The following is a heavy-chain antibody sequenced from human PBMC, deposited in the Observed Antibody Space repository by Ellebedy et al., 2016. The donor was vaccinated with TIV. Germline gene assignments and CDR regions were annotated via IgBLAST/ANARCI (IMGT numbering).Heavy chain of an antibody. J-gene: IGHJ4*02. CDR3: ARDCSGGSCYFDY. CDR1: GFTFSSYW. CDR2: INSDGSST. Sequence: GESLKISCAASGFTFSSYWMHWVRQAPGKGLVWVSRINSDGSSTSYADSVKGRFTISRDNAKNSLYLQMNSLRAEDTAVYYCARDCSGGSCYFDYWGQGTLVTVSS. V-gene: IGHV3-74*01. D-gene: IGHD2-15*01.